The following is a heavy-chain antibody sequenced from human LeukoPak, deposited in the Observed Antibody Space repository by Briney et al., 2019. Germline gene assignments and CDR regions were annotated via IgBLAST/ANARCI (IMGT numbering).Heavy chain of an antibody. J-gene: IGHJ4*02. CDR1: GFTFSNYA. D-gene: IGHD5-18*01. Sequence: PGGSLRLSCAASGFTFSNYAMSWVRQAPGKGLEWVSGISGNGSNTYYADSVKGRFSISRDNSKNTLYLQMNSLRAEDTAVYYCAKDLRRGYSYGFGWPFDYWGQGTLVTVSS. CDR3: AKDLRRGYSYGFGWPFDY. CDR2: ISGNGSNT. V-gene: IGHV3-23*01.